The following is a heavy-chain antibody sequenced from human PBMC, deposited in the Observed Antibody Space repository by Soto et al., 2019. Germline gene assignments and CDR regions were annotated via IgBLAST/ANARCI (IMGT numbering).Heavy chain of an antibody. D-gene: IGHD6-13*01. Sequence: GGSLRLSCAASGFTFSSYWMSWVRQAPGKGLEWVANIKQDESEKYYVDSVKGRFTISRDNAKNSLYLQMNSLRAEDTAVYYCARDLGAAGTFYAFDIWGQGTMVTVSS. V-gene: IGHV3-7*01. CDR1: GFTFSSYW. J-gene: IGHJ3*02. CDR2: IKQDESEK. CDR3: ARDLGAAGTFYAFDI.